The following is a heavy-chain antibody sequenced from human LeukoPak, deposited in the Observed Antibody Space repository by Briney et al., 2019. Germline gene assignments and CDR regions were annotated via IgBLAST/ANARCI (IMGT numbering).Heavy chain of an antibody. Sequence: KSSETLSLTCTVSGVSIRSYYWSWIRQPPGKGLEWIGYIYYSGSTNYNPSLKSRVTISVDTSKNQFSLKLSSVTAADTAVYYCARGDYYYYYYMDVWGKGTTVTVSS. J-gene: IGHJ6*03. CDR2: IYYSGST. CDR1: GVSIRSYY. CDR3: ARGDYYYYYYMDV. V-gene: IGHV4-59*01.